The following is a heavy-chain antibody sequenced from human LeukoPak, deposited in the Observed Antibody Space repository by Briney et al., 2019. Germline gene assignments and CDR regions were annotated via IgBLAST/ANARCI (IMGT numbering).Heavy chain of an antibody. J-gene: IGHJ4*02. CDR1: GFTFSNAW. CDR2: IKSKVGGETT. CDR3: NPGGYYFDY. D-gene: IGHD3-10*01. V-gene: IGHV3-15*01. Sequence: GGSLRLSCAGSGFTFSNAWRNWVRPAPGKGLEWVGRIKSKVGGETTDYAAPEKGRFTISRDDSLNTVYLHMNSLKTEDTATYYCNPGGYYFDYWGQGTLVTVSS.